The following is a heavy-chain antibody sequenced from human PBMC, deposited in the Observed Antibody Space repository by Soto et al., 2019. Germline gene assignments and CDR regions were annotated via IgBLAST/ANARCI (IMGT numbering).Heavy chain of an antibody. J-gene: IGHJ4*02. CDR3: ARDAAACLNDY. D-gene: IGHD6-13*01. CDR1: GYTFTSYG. CDR2: ISAYNGNT. Sequence: QVQLVQSGAEVKKPGASVKVSCKASGYTFTSYGISWVRQAPGQGLEWMGWISAYNGNTKHAQKFQGRVTMTTDTSTSTAYMEVGSLRSDDTSVYYCARDAAACLNDYWGQGTLVTVSS. V-gene: IGHV1-18*01.